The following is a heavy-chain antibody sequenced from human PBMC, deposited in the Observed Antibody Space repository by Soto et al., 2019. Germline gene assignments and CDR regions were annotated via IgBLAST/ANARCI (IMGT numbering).Heavy chain of an antibody. CDR1: GGTFSSYA. D-gene: IGHD5-18*01. Sequence: SVKVSCKASGGTFSSYAINWVRQAPGQGLEWMGGIIPIFGTANYAQKFQGRVTITADESTSTAYMELSSLRSEDTAVYYCARDRYSYGSLPGTLDYWGQGTLVTVSS. CDR2: IIPIFGTA. J-gene: IGHJ4*02. V-gene: IGHV1-69*13. CDR3: ARDRYSYGSLPGTLDY.